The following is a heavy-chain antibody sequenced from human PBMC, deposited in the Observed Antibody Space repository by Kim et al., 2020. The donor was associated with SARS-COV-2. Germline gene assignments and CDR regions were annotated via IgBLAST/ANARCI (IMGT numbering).Heavy chain of an antibody. CDR1: GGSISSYY. Sequence: SETLSLTCTVSGGSISSYYWSWIRQPPGKGLEWIGYIYYSGSTNYNPSLKSRVTISVDTSKNQFSLKLSSVTAADTAVYYCARDGPTYYYDSSGYYWAFDIWGQGTMVTVSS. V-gene: IGHV4-59*13. CDR2: IYYSGST. D-gene: IGHD3-22*01. J-gene: IGHJ3*02. CDR3: ARDGPTYYYDSSGYYWAFDI.